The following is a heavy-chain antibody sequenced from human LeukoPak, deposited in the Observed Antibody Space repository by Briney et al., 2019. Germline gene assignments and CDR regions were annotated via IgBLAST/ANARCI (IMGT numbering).Heavy chain of an antibody. J-gene: IGHJ6*03. CDR3: AKDSSHHYMDV. CDR2: IGGSGVRT. V-gene: IGHV3-23*01. CDR1: GFTFTTYG. Sequence: GGSLRLSCSASGFTFTTYGMNWVRQAPGKGLEWVSGIGGSGVRTYYADSVKGRFTISRDNSRNTVYLQMNSLRAEDTAVYYCAKDSSHHYMDVWGKGTTVTVSS.